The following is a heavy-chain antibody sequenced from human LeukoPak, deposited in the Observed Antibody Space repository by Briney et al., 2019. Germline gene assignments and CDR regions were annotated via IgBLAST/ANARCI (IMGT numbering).Heavy chain of an antibody. Sequence: GGSLRLSCAVSGFTFSDYFMTWIRQAPGKGLEWVSYISSSGSTIYYADSVKGRFTISRDNAKNSLYLQMNSLRAEDTAVYYCASLPYYYDSSGDAFDIWGQGTMVTVSS. J-gene: IGHJ3*02. CDR2: ISSSGSTI. V-gene: IGHV3-11*04. CDR1: GFTFSDYF. D-gene: IGHD3-22*01. CDR3: ASLPYYYDSSGDAFDI.